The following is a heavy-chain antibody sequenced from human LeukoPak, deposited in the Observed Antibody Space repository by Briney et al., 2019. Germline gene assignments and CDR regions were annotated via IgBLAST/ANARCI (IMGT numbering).Heavy chain of an antibody. V-gene: IGHV3-74*01. CDR1: GFTFSSYY. Sequence: GGSLRLSCAASGFTFSSYYMHWVRQVPGEGLVWVSVISSDGAITGYADSVKGRFTISRDNAKNTLYLQMNSLRAEDTAFYYCAKDGGKSYSTTYDYWGRGTLVTVSS. D-gene: IGHD2-15*01. CDR3: AKDGGKSYSTTYDY. CDR2: ISSDGAIT. J-gene: IGHJ4*02.